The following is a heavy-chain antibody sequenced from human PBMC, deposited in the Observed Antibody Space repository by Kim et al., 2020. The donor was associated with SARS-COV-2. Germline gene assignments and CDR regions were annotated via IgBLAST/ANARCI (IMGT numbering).Heavy chain of an antibody. V-gene: IGHV1-69*13. CDR3: ARDFIAAAAHGGYCFDY. CDR2: IIPIFGTA. J-gene: IGHJ4*02. Sequence: SVKVSCKASGGTFSSYAISWVRQAPGQGLEWMGGIIPIFGTANYAQKFQGRVTITADESTSTAYMELSSLRSEDTAVYYCARDFIAAAAHGGYCFDYWGQGTLVTVSS. D-gene: IGHD6-13*01. CDR1: GGTFSSYA.